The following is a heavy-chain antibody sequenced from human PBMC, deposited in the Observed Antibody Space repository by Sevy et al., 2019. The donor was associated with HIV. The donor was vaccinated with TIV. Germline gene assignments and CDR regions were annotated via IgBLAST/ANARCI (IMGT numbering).Heavy chain of an antibody. Sequence: SETLSLTCAVYGGSFSGYYWSWIRQPPGKGLEWIGEINHSGSTNYNPSLKSRVTISVDTAKNQFSLKLSSVTAADTAVYCCARDRLRAVAGKLDPWGQGTLVTVSS. CDR1: GGSFSGYY. V-gene: IGHV4-34*01. J-gene: IGHJ5*02. D-gene: IGHD6-19*01. CDR2: INHSGST. CDR3: ARDRLRAVAGKLDP.